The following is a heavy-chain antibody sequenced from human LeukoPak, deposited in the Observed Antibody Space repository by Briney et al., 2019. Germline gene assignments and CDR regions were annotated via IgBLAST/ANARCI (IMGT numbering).Heavy chain of an antibody. Sequence: SETLSLTCSVSGGSINSRSYSWTWIRQPPGNDLEWIGSINYRGNTYFNPSLKSRVSMSVDTSTNQFSLRLRSVTAADTAVYYCARGVARSSKFHFSYYFDYWGQGTLVTVSS. CDR1: GGSINSRSYS. CDR3: ARGVARSSKFHFSYYFDY. J-gene: IGHJ4*02. D-gene: IGHD6-6*01. CDR2: INYRGNT. V-gene: IGHV4-39*07.